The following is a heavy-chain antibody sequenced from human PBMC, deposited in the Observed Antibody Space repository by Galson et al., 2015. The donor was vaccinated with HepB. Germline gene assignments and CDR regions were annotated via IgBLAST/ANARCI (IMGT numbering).Heavy chain of an antibody. CDR1: GFTFSSYG. CDR2: ISYDGSNK. J-gene: IGHJ4*02. V-gene: IGHV3-30*18. Sequence: SLRLSCAASGFTFSSYGMHWVRQAPGKGLEWVAVISYDGSNKYYADSVKGRFTVSRDNSKNTLYLQMNSLRAEDTAVYYCAKDATYYYDSSGYPFDYWGQGTLVTVSS. D-gene: IGHD3-22*01. CDR3: AKDATYYYDSSGYPFDY.